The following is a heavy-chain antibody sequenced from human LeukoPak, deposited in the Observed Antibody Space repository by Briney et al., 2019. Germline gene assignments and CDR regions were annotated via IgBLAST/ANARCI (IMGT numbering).Heavy chain of an antibody. CDR3: ARGSTDGDYLFY. CDR2: IYSGGST. D-gene: IGHD4-17*01. V-gene: IGHV3-66*01. CDR1: EFSVGSNY. Sequence: GGSLRLSCAASEFSVGSNYMSWVRQAPGKGLEWVSVIYSGGSTYYADSVKGRFTISRDNSKNTLYLQMNSLRAEDTAVYYCARGSTDGDYLFYWGQGTLVTVSS. J-gene: IGHJ4*02.